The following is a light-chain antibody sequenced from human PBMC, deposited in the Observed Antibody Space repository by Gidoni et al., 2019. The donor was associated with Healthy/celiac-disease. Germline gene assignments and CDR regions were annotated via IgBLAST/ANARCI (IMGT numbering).Light chain of an antibody. CDR3: QAWDSSTVV. CDR2: QDS. CDR1: KLGDTY. Sequence: SYELTQPPSVSVSPGQTASITCSVAKLGDTYACWYQQKPGQSPVLVIYQDSKRPSGIPERFSGSNSGNTATLTISGTQAMDEADYYCQAWDSSTVVFGGGTKLTVL. V-gene: IGLV3-1*01. J-gene: IGLJ2*01.